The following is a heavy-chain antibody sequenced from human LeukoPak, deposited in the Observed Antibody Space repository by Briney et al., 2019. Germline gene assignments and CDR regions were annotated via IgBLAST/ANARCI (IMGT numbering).Heavy chain of an antibody. J-gene: IGHJ4*02. D-gene: IGHD1-26*01. CDR3: ARALSGSYQFYFFDY. Sequence: ASVKVSCKASGYTFTTYDITWVRQAIGQGLEWMGWMNPSSGNTGYAQKFQGRVTITRDTSISTAYMELSSLRSEDTAVYYCARALSGSYQFYFFDYWGQGTLVTVSS. CDR2: MNPSSGNT. V-gene: IGHV1-8*03. CDR1: GYTFTTYD.